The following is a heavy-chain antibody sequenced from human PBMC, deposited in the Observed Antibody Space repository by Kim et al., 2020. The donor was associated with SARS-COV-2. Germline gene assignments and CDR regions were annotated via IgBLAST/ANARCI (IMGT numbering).Heavy chain of an antibody. CDR3: ARDKSKPLYGGNPNAFDI. CDR2: IYHSGST. CDR1: GGSISSSNW. D-gene: IGHD4-17*01. J-gene: IGHJ3*02. Sequence: SETLSLTCAVSGGSISSSNWWSWVRQPPGKGLEWIGEIYHSGSTNYNPSLKSRVTISVDKSKNQFSLKLSSVTAADTAVYYCARDKSKPLYGGNPNAFDIWGQGTMVTVSS. V-gene: IGHV4-4*02.